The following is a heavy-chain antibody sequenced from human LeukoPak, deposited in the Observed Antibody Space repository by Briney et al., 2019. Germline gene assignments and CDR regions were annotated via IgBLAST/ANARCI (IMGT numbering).Heavy chain of an antibody. D-gene: IGHD6-19*01. Sequence: SETLSLTCTVSGGSISSYYWSWIRQPPGKGLEWIGYIYYSGSTNYNPSLKSRVTISVDTSKNQFSLKLSSVTAADTAVYYCASTYSSGGVEDWFDPWGQGTLVTASS. CDR3: ASTYSSGGVEDWFDP. J-gene: IGHJ5*02. CDR1: GGSISSYY. V-gene: IGHV4-59*08. CDR2: IYYSGST.